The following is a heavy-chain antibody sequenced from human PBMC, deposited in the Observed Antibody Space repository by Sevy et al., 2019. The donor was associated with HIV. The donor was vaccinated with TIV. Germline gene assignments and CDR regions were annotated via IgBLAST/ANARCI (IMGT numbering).Heavy chain of an antibody. CDR1: GGSISSGSSY. J-gene: IGHJ3*02. Sequence: SETLSLTCTVSGGSISSGSSYWSWIRQPAGKGLEWIGRIYNSGSTNYNPSFKSRVTMSVDTSKNQFSLKMSSVTAADTAVYYCARDAGIVVAGGAFDIWGQGTVVNVS. CDR2: IYNSGST. V-gene: IGHV4-61*02. CDR3: ARDAGIVVAGGAFDI. D-gene: IGHD6-19*01.